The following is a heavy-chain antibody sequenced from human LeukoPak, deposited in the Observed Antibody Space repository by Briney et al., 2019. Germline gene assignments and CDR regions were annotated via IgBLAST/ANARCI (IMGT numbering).Heavy chain of an antibody. V-gene: IGHV4-59*08. J-gene: IGHJ4*02. CDR3: ARHRAYSSSSPFDY. CDR2: IYYTGST. CDR1: GGSISRLY. Sequence: SETLSLTCSLSGGSISRLYWSWLRQPPGKGLEWIGYIYYTGSTNYNPSLKSRVTMFVDMSKNQFSLRLSSVTAADTAVYYCARHRAYSSSSPFDYWGQGTLVTVSS. D-gene: IGHD6-6*01.